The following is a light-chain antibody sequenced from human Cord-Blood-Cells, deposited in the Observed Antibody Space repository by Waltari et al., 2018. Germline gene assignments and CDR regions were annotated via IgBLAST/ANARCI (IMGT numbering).Light chain of an antibody. J-gene: IGLJ1*01. Sequence: QSALTQPASVSGSPGQSITISCTGTSSDVGGYNYVSWYQQHPGKAPNLMIYDVSKRPSGVSNRFSGSKSGNTDSLTISGLQAEDEADYYCSSYTSSSTYVFGTGTKVTVL. V-gene: IGLV2-14*01. CDR3: SSYTSSSTYV. CDR1: SSDVGGYNY. CDR2: DVS.